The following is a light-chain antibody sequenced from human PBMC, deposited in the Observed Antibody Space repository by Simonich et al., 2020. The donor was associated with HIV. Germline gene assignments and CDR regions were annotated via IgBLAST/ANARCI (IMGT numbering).Light chain of an antibody. V-gene: IGKV1-39*01. CDR2: AAS. CDR3: QQANSFPPRYT. J-gene: IGKJ2*01. Sequence: DIQMTQSPSTLSASVGDRVTITCRASQSISRYLNWYQQKPGKAPKVLIYAASSLQSGVPSRFSGSGSGTDFTLTISSLQPEDFATYYCQQANSFPPRYTFGQGTKLEIK. CDR1: QSISRY.